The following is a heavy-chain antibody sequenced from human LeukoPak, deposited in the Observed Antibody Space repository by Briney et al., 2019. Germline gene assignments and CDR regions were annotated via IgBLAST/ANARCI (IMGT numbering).Heavy chain of an antibody. CDR1: EFTFSSYN. CDR2: ISSSSSTI. J-gene: IGHJ4*02. Sequence: QPGGSLRLSCAASEFTFSSYNMNWVRQAPGKGLEWVSYISSSSSTIYYADSVKGRFTISRDNAKNSLYLQMNSLRAEDTAVYYCAREDGSGYGRWGQGTLVTVSS. D-gene: IGHD5-12*01. CDR3: AREDGSGYGR. V-gene: IGHV3-48*01.